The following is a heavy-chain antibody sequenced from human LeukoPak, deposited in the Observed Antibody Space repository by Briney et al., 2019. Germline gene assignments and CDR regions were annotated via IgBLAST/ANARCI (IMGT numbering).Heavy chain of an antibody. J-gene: IGHJ4*02. CDR1: GFTFSSYA. CDR2: ISGSGGST. Sequence: GGSLRLSCAASGFTFSSYAMSWVRQAPGKGLEWVSAISGSGGSTYYADSVKGRFTISRDNSKNTLYLQMNSLRAEDTAVYYCAKDHHYYGSDSGFDYWSQGALVTVSS. D-gene: IGHD3-10*01. CDR3: AKDHHYYGSDSGFDY. V-gene: IGHV3-23*01.